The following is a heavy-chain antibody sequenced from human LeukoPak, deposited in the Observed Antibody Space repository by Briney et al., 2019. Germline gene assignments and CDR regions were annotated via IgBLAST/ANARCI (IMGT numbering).Heavy chain of an antibody. CDR2: INHSGST. J-gene: IGHJ4*02. D-gene: IGHD4-11*01. V-gene: IGHV4-34*01. CDR1: GGSFSGYY. CDR3: ARHNPYSNPFFY. Sequence: PSETLSLTCAVYGGSFSGYYWSWIRQPPGKGLEWIGEINHSGSTNYNPSLTSRVTISVDTSKNQFSLKLSSVTAADTAVYYCARHNPYSNPFFYWGQGTLVTVSS.